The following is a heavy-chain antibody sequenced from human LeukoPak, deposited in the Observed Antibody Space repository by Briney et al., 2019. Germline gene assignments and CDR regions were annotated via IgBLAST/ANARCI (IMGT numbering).Heavy chain of an antibody. CDR2: INEAGGES. Sequence: GGSLRLSCAASGFTFSASWMNWVRQAPGKGLEWVANINEAGGESYYGDSVKGRFTISRDNAKNSLYLEMNSLRAEDTAVYYCARDYYDSRGYCGMDVWGQGTTVTVSS. V-gene: IGHV3-7*03. D-gene: IGHD3-22*01. J-gene: IGHJ6*02. CDR3: ARDYYDSRGYCGMDV. CDR1: GFTFSASW.